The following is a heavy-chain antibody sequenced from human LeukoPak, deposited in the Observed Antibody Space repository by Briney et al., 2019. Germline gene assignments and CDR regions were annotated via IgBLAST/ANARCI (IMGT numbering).Heavy chain of an antibody. J-gene: IGHJ4*02. V-gene: IGHV4-61*02. CDR3: AREPAPYSSGWYVTWYYFDY. CDR1: GGSISSGSYY. CDR2: IYTSGST. D-gene: IGHD6-19*01. Sequence: SETLSLTCTVSGGSISSGSYYWSWIRQPAGKGLEWIGRIYTSGSTNYNPSLKSRVTISVDTSKNQFSLKLSSVTAADTAVYYCAREPAPYSSGWYVTWYYFDYWGQGTLVTVSS.